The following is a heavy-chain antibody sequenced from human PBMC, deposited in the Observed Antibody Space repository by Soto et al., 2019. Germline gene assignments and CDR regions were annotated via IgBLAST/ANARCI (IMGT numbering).Heavy chain of an antibody. CDR1: GGSIVNYF. CDR2: IYYSGSP. CDR3: ARSLYSGGWVKTFDI. D-gene: IGHD6-19*01. V-gene: IGHV4-59*01. J-gene: IGHJ3*02. Sequence: PSETLSLTCTVSGGSIVNYFCNCVRHPPGKGLEWIGSIYYSGSPNYNPSLKSRVTISVDTSRSQFSLNLNSVTAADTAVYYCARSLYSGGWVKTFDIWGQGTMVTVSS.